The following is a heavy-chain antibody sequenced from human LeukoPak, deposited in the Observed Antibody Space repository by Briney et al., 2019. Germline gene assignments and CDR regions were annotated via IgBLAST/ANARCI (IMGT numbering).Heavy chain of an antibody. V-gene: IGHV3-23*01. D-gene: IGHD2-2*01. J-gene: IGHJ4*02. Sequence: PGGSRRLSCAASGFSFSSYALSWVRQAPGKGLEWVSSVSESGDGTNYADSVKGRFIISRDNSKNTLYLQMNSLRAEDTAVYYCAKASPYRAYYFDYWGQGTLVTVSS. CDR3: AKASPYRAYYFDY. CDR1: GFSFSSYA. CDR2: VSESGDGT.